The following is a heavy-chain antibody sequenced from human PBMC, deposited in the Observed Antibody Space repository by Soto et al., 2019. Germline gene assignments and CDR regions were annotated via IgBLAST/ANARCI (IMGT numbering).Heavy chain of an antibody. V-gene: IGHV6-1*01. D-gene: IGHD3-3*01. CDR1: GDRVSSNSAA. Sequence: SQTLSLTCAISGDRVSSNSAAWTWIRQSPSRGLEWLGRTYYRSKWYNDYAVSVKSRITINPDTSKNQFSLQLNSVTPEDTAVYYCARAYYDFYYYYYGMDVWGQGTTVTVSS. CDR2: TYYRSKWYN. CDR3: ARAYYDFYYYYYGMDV. J-gene: IGHJ6*02.